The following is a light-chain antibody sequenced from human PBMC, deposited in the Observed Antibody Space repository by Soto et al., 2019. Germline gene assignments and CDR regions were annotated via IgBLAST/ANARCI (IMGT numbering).Light chain of an antibody. V-gene: IGKV3-15*01. Sequence: EIVLTQSPATLSLSPGKRATLSCRASQSVSSYLAWYQQKPGQAPRLLSYGPSTRATGIPATFSGSGSETQFTLTITSLQSEDFEVYYCQQYYNWPRTFGQGTKVDIK. CDR2: GPS. CDR3: QQYYNWPRT. J-gene: IGKJ1*01. CDR1: QSVSSY.